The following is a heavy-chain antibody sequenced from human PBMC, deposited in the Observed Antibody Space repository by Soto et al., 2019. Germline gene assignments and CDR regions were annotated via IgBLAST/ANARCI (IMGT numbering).Heavy chain of an antibody. CDR1: GGTFSSYA. CDR2: IIPIFGTG. J-gene: IGHJ5*02. D-gene: IGHD2-15*01. V-gene: IGHV1-69*12. CDR3: ARARTSSCPVGCWFDP. Sequence: QVQLVQSGAEVKKPGSSVKVSCKASGGTFSSYAISWLRQAPGQGLEWMGGIIPIFGTGNYAQKFQGRVTITAYESRSTAYMELSSLRSEDTDVYYCARARTSSCPVGCWFDPWGQGTLVTVSS.